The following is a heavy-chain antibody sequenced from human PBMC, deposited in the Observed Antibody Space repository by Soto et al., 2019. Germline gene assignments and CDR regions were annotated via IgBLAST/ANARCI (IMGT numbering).Heavy chain of an antibody. Sequence: QVQLVQSGAEVKKPGSSVKVSCKASGGTFSSYAISWVRQAPGQGLEWMGGIIPIFGTANYAQKFQGRVTITADESTSTAYMELSSLRSEDTAVYYCARNQCSGGSCYSGPFSMDVCGQGTTVTVSS. CDR3: ARNQCSGGSCYSGPFSMDV. J-gene: IGHJ6*02. D-gene: IGHD2-15*01. V-gene: IGHV1-69*01. CDR1: GGTFSSYA. CDR2: IIPIFGTA.